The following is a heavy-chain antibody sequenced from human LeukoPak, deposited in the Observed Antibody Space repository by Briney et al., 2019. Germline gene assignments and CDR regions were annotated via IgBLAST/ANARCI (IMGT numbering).Heavy chain of an antibody. Sequence: PGRSLRLSCAASGFTLSTYGMYWVRQAPGKGLEWVADIWNDGSNKHYADSVKGRFTISRDNSKNTLDLQMNSLRAEDTAVYYCAKDLSSSWFEGLDNWGQGTLVTVSS. D-gene: IGHD6-13*01. CDR2: IWNDGSNK. CDR3: AKDLSSSWFEGLDN. V-gene: IGHV3-33*06. CDR1: GFTLSTYG. J-gene: IGHJ4*02.